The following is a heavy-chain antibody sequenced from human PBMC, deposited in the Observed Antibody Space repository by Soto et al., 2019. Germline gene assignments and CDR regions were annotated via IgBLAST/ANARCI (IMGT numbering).Heavy chain of an antibody. Sequence: SVKVSCKTSGFTLRASVVQWVRQARGQRLEWIGWIVVGSGHTNYAQRFRERVTITRDVSTSTAYMELSSLTSDDTAVYFCAADFPKKNSTWYGWFDPWGQGTLVTVSS. J-gene: IGHJ5*02. V-gene: IGHV1-58*01. CDR3: AADFPKKNSTWYGWFDP. CDR1: GFTLRASV. CDR2: IVVGSGHT. D-gene: IGHD2-15*01.